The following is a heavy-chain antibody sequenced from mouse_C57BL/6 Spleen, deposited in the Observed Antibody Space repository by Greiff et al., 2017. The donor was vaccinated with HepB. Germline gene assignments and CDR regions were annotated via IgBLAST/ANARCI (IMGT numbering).Heavy chain of an antibody. CDR3: ARDGSSYDWYFDV. D-gene: IGHD1-1*01. CDR1: GYTFTSYW. J-gene: IGHJ1*03. V-gene: IGHV1-55*01. CDR2: IYPGSGST. Sequence: VQLKQPGAELVKPGASVKMSCKASGYTFTSYWITWVKQRPGQGLEWIGDIYPGSGSTNYNEKFKSKATLTVDTSSSTAYMQLSSLTSEDSAVYYCARDGSSYDWYFDVWGTGTTVTVSS.